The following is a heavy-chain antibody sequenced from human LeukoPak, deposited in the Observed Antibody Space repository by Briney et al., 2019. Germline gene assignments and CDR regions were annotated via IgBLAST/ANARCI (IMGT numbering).Heavy chain of an antibody. D-gene: IGHD6-19*01. CDR3: AREMGSGWCLGY. CDR1: GYTFTSYG. Sequence: ASVKVSCKASGYTFTSYGISWVRQAPGQGLEWMGWISVYNGNTNYAQKHQGRVTMTTDTSTSTAYMELGSLRSDDTAVYYCAREMGSGWCLGYWGQGTLVTVSS. J-gene: IGHJ4*02. V-gene: IGHV1-18*01. CDR2: ISVYNGNT.